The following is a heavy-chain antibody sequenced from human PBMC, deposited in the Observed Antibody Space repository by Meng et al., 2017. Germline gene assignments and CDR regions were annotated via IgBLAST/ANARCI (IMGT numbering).Heavy chain of an antibody. CDR3: AREQLVEGDAFDI. V-gene: IGHV1-69*05. D-gene: IGHD6-13*01. Sequence: SVKVSCKASGGTFSSYAISWVRQAPGQGLEWMGGIIPIFGTANYAQKFQGRVTITTDESTSTAYMELSSLRSEDTAVYYCAREQLVEGDAFDIWGQGTMVTVSS. J-gene: IGHJ3*02. CDR1: GGTFSSYA. CDR2: IIPIFGTA.